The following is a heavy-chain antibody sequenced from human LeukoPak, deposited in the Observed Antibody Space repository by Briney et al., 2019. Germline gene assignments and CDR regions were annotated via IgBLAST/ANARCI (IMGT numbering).Heavy chain of an antibody. J-gene: IGHJ6*04. CDR1: GFTFSTYR. D-gene: IGHD3-10*02. CDR2: IKQDGSEK. Sequence: GGSLRLSCAASGFTFSTYRMSWVRQAPGKGLEWVANIKQDGSEKHYVDSVKGRFTISRDNAKNSLYLQMSSLRAEDTAVYYCAELGITMIGGVWGKGTTVTISS. CDR3: AELGITMIGGV. V-gene: IGHV3-7*01.